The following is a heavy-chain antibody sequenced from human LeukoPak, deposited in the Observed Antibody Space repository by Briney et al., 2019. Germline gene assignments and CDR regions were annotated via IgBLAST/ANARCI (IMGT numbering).Heavy chain of an antibody. V-gene: IGHV3-23*01. Sequence: GGSLGLSCAASGFTFSSYAMSWVRQAPGKGLEWVSTIGSTGSNTYYTDSVKGRFTISRDNSKNTLYLQINGLRADDTAVYYCAKSMSTVTTSPFWGQGTLVTVSS. CDR3: AKSMSTVTTSPF. J-gene: IGHJ4*02. CDR1: GFTFSSYA. CDR2: IGSTGSNT. D-gene: IGHD4-17*01.